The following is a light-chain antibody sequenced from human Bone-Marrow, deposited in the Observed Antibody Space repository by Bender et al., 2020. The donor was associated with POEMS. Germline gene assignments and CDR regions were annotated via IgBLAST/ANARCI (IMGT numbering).Light chain of an antibody. V-gene: IGLV1-44*01. CDR1: SSNIGTNP. CDR3: AAWEDSLNGWV. Sequence: QSVLTQPPSASGTPGQRVTISCSGSSSNIGTNPVNWYQQLPGTAPKLLIYINNQRPSGVPDRFSGSKSGTSASLAHSWLPVGEWADYYCAAWEDSLNGWVFGGGTKLTVL. CDR2: INN. J-gene: IGLJ3*02.